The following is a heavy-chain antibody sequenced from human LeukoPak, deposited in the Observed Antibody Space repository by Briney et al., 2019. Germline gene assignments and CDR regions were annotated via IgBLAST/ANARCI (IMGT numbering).Heavy chain of an antibody. CDR1: GYSISSGYY. D-gene: IGHD3/OR15-3a*01. J-gene: IGHJ4*02. V-gene: IGHV4-38-2*02. CDR2: IYHSGST. Sequence: SETLSLTCTVSGYSISSGYYWGWIRQPPGKGLEWIGRIYHSGSTYSNLSLKSRVTISVDTSKNQVSLKLSSVTAADTAVYYCARVGTGANFDYWGQGTLVTVSS. CDR3: ARVGTGANFDY.